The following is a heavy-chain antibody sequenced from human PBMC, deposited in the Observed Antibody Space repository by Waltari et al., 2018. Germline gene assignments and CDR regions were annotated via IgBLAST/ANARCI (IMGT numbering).Heavy chain of an antibody. V-gene: IGHV3-48*01. CDR2: MSSSSSAI. CDR1: GFTFSAFA. CDR3: ARVPTVVLSLAVYFDD. J-gene: IGHJ4*02. D-gene: IGHD4-17*01. Sequence: VQLLESGGALVQPGGSLRISCIAYGFTFSAFAGNWVRQSPGKVLECVSYMSSSSSAIYYADSVKGRFTISRDNANNSLYLQMNSLRAEDTAIYYCARVPTVVLSLAVYFDDWGQGSLGTVSS.